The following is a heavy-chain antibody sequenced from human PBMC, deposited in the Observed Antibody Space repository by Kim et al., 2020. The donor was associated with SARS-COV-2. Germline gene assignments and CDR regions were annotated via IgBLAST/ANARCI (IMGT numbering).Heavy chain of an antibody. D-gene: IGHD3-22*01. J-gene: IGHJ4*02. CDR3: ARTYYYDSSGYYFDY. Sequence: QKFQGGVPITADESTSTAYMELSSLRSEDTAVYYCARTYYYDSSGYYFDYWGQGTLVTVSS. V-gene: IGHV1-69*01.